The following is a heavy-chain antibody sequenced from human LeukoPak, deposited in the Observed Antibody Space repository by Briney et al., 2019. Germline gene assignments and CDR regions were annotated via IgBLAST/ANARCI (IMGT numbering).Heavy chain of an antibody. CDR3: ARLSWISRPGALLWFGELPAYYFDY. V-gene: IGHV4-4*08. CDR1: GGSISSYY. Sequence: PSETLSLTCTVSGGSISSYYWSWIRQPAGKGLESIGHISTSGSTNYNPSLKSRVTISVDTSKNQFSLKLSSVTAADTAVYYCARLSWISRPGALLWFGELPAYYFDYWGQGTLVTVSS. CDR2: ISTSGST. D-gene: IGHD3-10*01. J-gene: IGHJ4*02.